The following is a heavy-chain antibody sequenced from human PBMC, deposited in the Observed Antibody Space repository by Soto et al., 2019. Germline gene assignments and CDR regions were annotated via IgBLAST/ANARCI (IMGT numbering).Heavy chain of an antibody. CDR2: IYYSGST. D-gene: IGHD3-10*01. CDR3: ARAGTYEGFGVDY. V-gene: IGHV4-31*03. CDR1: GGSIRSGGYY. J-gene: IGHJ4*02. Sequence: QVQLQESGPGLVKPSQTLSLTCTVSGGSIRSGGYYWSWIRQHPGKGLEWIGYIYYSGSTYYNPSLKSRVTISVDTSKNQFSLKLSSVTAADTAVYYCARAGTYEGFGVDYWGQGTLVTVSS.